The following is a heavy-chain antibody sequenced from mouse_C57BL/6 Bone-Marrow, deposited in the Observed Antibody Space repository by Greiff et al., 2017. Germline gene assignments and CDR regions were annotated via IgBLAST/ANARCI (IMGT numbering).Heavy chain of an antibody. D-gene: IGHD1-1*01. CDR2: ISSGGSYT. J-gene: IGHJ2*01. CDR1: GFTFSSYG. V-gene: IGHV5-6*02. CDR3: ARRVRFITTVVDYFDY. Sequence: EVMLVESGGDLVKPGGSLKLSCEASGFTFSSYGMSWVRQTPDKRLEWVATISSGGSYTYYPDSVKGRFTISRDKAKNTLYLQMSSLKSQDTAMYYCARRVRFITTVVDYFDYWGQGTTLTVSS.